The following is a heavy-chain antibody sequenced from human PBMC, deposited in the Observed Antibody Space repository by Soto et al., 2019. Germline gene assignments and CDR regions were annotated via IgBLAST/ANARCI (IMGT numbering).Heavy chain of an antibody. CDR1: GFTFSKAW. CDR2: IRQDESEK. J-gene: IGHJ4*02. CDR3: TNDKFSGSYYVRGLTYYFEY. V-gene: IGHV3-7*03. D-gene: IGHD1-26*01. Sequence: EVQLVESGGGLVKPGGSLRLSCAASGFTFSKAWMSWVRQAPGKGLEWVANIRQDESEKNYADSVKGRFTISRDNAKSSVYLQMNSLRAEDTAVYYCTNDKFSGSYYVRGLTYYFEYWGQGTLVTVSS.